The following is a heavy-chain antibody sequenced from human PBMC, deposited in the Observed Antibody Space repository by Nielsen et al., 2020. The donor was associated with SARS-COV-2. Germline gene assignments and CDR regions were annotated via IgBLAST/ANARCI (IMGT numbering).Heavy chain of an antibody. CDR2: IYYSGST. Sequence: WIRQPPGKGLEWIGYIYYSGSTYYNPSLKGRVTISVDTSKNQFSLKLSSVTAADTAVYYCARETAMVRGVTTRTYYYYGMDVWGQGTTVTVSS. J-gene: IGHJ6*02. V-gene: IGHV4-31*02. CDR3: ARETAMVRGVTTRTYYYYGMDV. D-gene: IGHD3-10*01.